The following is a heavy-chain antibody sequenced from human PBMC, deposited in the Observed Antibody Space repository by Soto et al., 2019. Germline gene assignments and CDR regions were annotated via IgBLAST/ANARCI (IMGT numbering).Heavy chain of an antibody. D-gene: IGHD2-15*01. J-gene: IGHJ3*02. CDR3: AREPRYCRGGSCSITGDAYDI. CDR1: GFXXSDXY. CDR2: XSNRGDT. Sequence: ESGGGLVQPGGSLRLSCTASGFXXSDXYVNWVRQAPGKGXEWXSVXSNRGDTHYADSVRGRFSLSRDISDNTLHLQMNNLXXXXXAVYYCAREPRYCRGGSCSITGDAYDIWGQGTMVTVSS. V-gene: IGHV3-66*01.